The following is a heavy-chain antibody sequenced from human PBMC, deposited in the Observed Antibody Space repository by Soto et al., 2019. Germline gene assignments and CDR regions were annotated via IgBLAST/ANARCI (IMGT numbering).Heavy chain of an antibody. CDR3: ASSSWYSPDYYYYYMDV. CDR2: IYPGDSDT. V-gene: IGHV5-51*01. Sequence: PGESPKISCKVSGYSFTSYWFGWVRQMPVKGLEWMGIIYPGDSDTRYSTSFQGQVTISADKSISTAYLQWSSLKASDTAMYYCASSSWYSPDYYYYYMDVWGKGTTVT. J-gene: IGHJ6*03. CDR1: GYSFTSYW. D-gene: IGHD6-13*01.